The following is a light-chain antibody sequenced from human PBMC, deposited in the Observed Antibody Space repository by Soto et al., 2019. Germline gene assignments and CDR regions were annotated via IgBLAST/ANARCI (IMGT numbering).Light chain of an antibody. J-gene: IGKJ1*01. CDR1: QCVSSY. CDR2: GTS. Sequence: VVTLSAATVSVYERERARVCCRAIQCVSSYLAWYQQKPGQPPRLLIYGTSTRATGIPARFSSSGSGTEFTLTISSLYSEDFAVYCCQQYNTSPPPWTFGQGTNVDI. CDR3: QQYNTSPPPWT. V-gene: IGKV3-15*01.